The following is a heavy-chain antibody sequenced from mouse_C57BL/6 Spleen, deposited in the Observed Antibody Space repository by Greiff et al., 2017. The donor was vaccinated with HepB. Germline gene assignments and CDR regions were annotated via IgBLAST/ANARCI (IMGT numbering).Heavy chain of an antibody. CDR1: GYSFTDYN. Sequence: VQLKQSGPELVKPGASVKISCKASGYSFTDYNMNWVKQSNGKSLEWIGVINPNYGTTSYNQKFKGKATLTVDQSSSTAYMQLNSLTSEDSAVYECDREATVVAPYFDYWGQGTTLTVSS. V-gene: IGHV1-39*01. CDR2: INPNYGTT. CDR3: DREATVVAPYFDY. J-gene: IGHJ2*01. D-gene: IGHD1-1*01.